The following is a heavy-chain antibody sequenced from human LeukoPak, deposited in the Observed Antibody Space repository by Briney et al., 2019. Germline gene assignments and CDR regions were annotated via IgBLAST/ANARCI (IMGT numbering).Heavy chain of an antibody. CDR1: GFTFSTYD. Sequence: GGSLRLSCAASGFTFSTYDFQWVRQAIGKGLEWVSLIGTAGDTHYPGSLKGRFTVSRENAKNSLYLQMNNLRAGDTAVYYCVRDPSGRGMDVWGQGTTVTV. CDR3: VRDPSGRGMDV. D-gene: IGHD6-19*01. V-gene: IGHV3-13*01. J-gene: IGHJ6*02. CDR2: IGTAGDT.